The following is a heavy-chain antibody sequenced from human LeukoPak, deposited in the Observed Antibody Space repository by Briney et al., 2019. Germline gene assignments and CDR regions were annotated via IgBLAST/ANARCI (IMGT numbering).Heavy chain of an antibody. CDR2: INTNTGNP. Sequence: ASVKVSCKASGYTFTRYTMNWVRQAPGQGLEWMGWINTNTGNPTYAQDFTGRFVFSLDTSVSTAYLQISSLKAEDTAVYYCTRDVAIAAAGTHFDYWGQGTLVTVSS. J-gene: IGHJ4*02. CDR3: TRDVAIAAAGTHFDY. D-gene: IGHD6-13*01. CDR1: GYTFTRYT. V-gene: IGHV7-4-1*02.